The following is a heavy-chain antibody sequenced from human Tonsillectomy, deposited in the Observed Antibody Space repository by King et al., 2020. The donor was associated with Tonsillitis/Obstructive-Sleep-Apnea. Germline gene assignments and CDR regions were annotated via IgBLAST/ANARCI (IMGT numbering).Heavy chain of an antibody. CDR2: IYYTGSI. J-gene: IGHJ4*02. V-gene: IGHV4-39*01. CDR3: ARHREDGGGWYEDFDY. Sequence: LQLQESGPGLVKPSETLSLTCTVSGGSISSSSYYWGWIRQPPGRGLEWIGTIYYTGSIYYNPSLKSRVTISVDTSKNQFSLNLSSVTAADTAMYYCARHREDGGGWYEDFDYWGQGTLVTVSS. CDR1: GGSISSSSYY. D-gene: IGHD6-19*01.